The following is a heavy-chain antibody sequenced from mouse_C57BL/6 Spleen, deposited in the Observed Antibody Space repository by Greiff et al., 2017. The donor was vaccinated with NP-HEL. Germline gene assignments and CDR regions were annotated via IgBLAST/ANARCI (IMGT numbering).Heavy chain of an antibody. CDR2: IYPGDGDT. Sequence: VQLQQSGAELVKPGASVKISCKASGYAFSSYWMNWVKQRPGKGLEWIGQIYPGDGDTNYNGKFKGKATLTADKSSSTAYMQLSSLTSEDSAVYFCARGYYDSGFDYWGQGTTLTVSS. J-gene: IGHJ2*01. D-gene: IGHD1-1*01. CDR1: GYAFSSYW. V-gene: IGHV1-80*01. CDR3: ARGYYDSGFDY.